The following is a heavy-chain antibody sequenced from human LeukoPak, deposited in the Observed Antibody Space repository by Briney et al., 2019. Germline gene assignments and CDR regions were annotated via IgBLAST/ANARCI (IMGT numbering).Heavy chain of an antibody. CDR1: GFTFSNYA. V-gene: IGHV3-23*01. CDR3: AKDALLWFREENWFDP. D-gene: IGHD3-10*01. CDR2: ISGSGGQK. Sequence: SGGSLRLSCAASGFTFSNYALSWVRQAPGRGLEWVSLISGSGGQKDYADSVEGRFTISRDNSRNTLNLQMNSLKAEDTAVYYCAKDALLWFREENWFDPWGQGTLVTVSS. J-gene: IGHJ5*02.